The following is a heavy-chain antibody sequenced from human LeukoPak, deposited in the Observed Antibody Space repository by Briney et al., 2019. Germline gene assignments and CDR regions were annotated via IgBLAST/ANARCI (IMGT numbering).Heavy chain of an antibody. CDR2: INPSGGFT. CDR1: GYSFTTYY. CDR3: ARNYGSGTYPFDY. D-gene: IGHD3-10*01. V-gene: IGHV1-46*01. J-gene: IGHJ4*02. Sequence: ASVKVSCKASGYSFTTYYMHWVRQAPGQGLEWMGIINPSGGFTSSPQKFQGRVTMTRDTSTSAVYMELSSLRSEDTAVYYCARNYGSGTYPFDYWGQGTLVTVSS.